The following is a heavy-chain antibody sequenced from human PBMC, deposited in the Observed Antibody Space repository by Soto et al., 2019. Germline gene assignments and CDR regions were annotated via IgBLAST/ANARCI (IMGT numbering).Heavy chain of an antibody. CDR3: AREGEMPYYYYGLDV. V-gene: IGHV1-18*01. Sequence: ASVKVSCKASGYTFTTYGISWVRQTPGQGLEWMGWISGYNGHTKYAQKFQGRVTMTTDTSTSTVYMDLRSLRSDDTAVYYCAREGEMPYYYYGLDVWG. CDR2: ISGYNGHT. D-gene: IGHD3-16*01. J-gene: IGHJ6*02. CDR1: GYTFTTYG.